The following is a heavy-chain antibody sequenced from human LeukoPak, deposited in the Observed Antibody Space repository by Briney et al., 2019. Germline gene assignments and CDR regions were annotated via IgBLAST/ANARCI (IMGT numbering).Heavy chain of an antibody. V-gene: IGHV1-2*02. Sequence: ASVRVSCNTSGYTFTGYYIHWVRQAPGQGLEWMGWINPNSGDTNYAQKFQGRVTMTRDTSIRTAYMELSRLTSDDTAVYFCARDRIGDCGNTRCYLGYWGQGTLVTVSS. J-gene: IGHJ4*02. D-gene: IGHD2-2*01. CDR1: GYTFTGYY. CDR2: INPNSGDT. CDR3: ARDRIGDCGNTRCYLGY.